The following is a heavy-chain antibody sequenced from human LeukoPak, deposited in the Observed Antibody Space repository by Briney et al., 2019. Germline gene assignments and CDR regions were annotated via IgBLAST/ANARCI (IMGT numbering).Heavy chain of an antibody. CDR2: ISSSSSYI. Sequence: GGSLRLSCAPSGFTFSSYSMNWVRQAPGKGLEWVSSISSSSSYIYYADSVKGRFTISRDNAKNSLYLQMNSLRAEDTAVYYCARDANSMAPFDYWGQGTLVTVSS. CDR3: ARDANSMAPFDY. J-gene: IGHJ4*02. V-gene: IGHV3-21*01. CDR1: GFTFSSYS. D-gene: IGHD2-8*01.